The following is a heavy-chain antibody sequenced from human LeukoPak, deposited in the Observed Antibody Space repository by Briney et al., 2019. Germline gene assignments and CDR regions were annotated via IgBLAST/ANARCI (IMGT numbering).Heavy chain of an antibody. Sequence: SVKVSFKASGGTFSSYAISWVRQATGQGLEWMGGIIPIFGTANYAQKFQGRVTITADESTSTAYMELSSLRSEDTAVYYCARSEGGYSYGHPCWGQGTLVTVSS. CDR2: IIPIFGTA. CDR3: ARSEGGYSYGHPC. CDR1: GGTFSSYA. V-gene: IGHV1-69*13. J-gene: IGHJ4*02. D-gene: IGHD5-18*01.